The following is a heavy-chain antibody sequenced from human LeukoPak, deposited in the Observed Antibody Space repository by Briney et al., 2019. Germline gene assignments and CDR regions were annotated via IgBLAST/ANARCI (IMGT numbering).Heavy chain of an antibody. CDR1: GGSISSSSYY. Sequence: SETLSLTCTVSGGSISSSSYYWGWIRQPPGKGLEWIGSIYYSGSTYYNPSLKSRVTISVDTSKNQFSLKLSSVTAADTAVYYCARQGGGYNGYECFDYWGQGTLVTVSS. V-gene: IGHV4-39*01. J-gene: IGHJ4*02. D-gene: IGHD5-12*01. CDR2: IYYSGST. CDR3: ARQGGGYNGYECFDY.